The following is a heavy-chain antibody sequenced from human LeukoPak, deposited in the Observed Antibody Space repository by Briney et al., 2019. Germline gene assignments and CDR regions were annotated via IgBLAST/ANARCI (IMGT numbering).Heavy chain of an antibody. Sequence: PSETLSLTCTVSGGSISSSSYYWGWIRQPPGKGLEWIGSIFYSGSTSYNPSLKSRVTISVDTSKTQFSLRLSSVTAADTAVYYCASLGDYYDSSGYYRGFDYWGQGTLVTVSS. CDR1: GGSISSSSYY. V-gene: IGHV4-39*01. J-gene: IGHJ4*02. CDR2: IFYSGST. D-gene: IGHD3-22*01. CDR3: ASLGDYYDSSGYYRGFDY.